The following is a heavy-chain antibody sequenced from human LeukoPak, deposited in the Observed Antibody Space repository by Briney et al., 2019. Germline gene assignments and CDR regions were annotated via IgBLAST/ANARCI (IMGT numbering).Heavy chain of an antibody. V-gene: IGHV4-39*07. Sequence: PSETLSLTCTVSGGSISSSSYYWGWIRQPPGKGLEWIGSIYYSGSTYYNPSLKSRVTISVDTSKNQFSLKLSSVTDADTAVYYCVRDLRIAVAVLFDYWGQGTLVTVSS. J-gene: IGHJ4*02. D-gene: IGHD6-19*01. CDR1: GGSISSSSYY. CDR2: IYYSGST. CDR3: VRDLRIAVAVLFDY.